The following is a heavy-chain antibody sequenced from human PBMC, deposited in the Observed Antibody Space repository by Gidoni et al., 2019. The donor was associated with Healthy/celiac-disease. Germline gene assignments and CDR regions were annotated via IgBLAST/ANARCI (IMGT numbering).Heavy chain of an antibody. J-gene: IGHJ3*02. V-gene: IGHV3-23*04. CDR3: AKGRYYYDSSGYYLPGSAFDI. D-gene: IGHD3-22*01. CDR1: GFTFSSYA. Sequence: EVQLVESGGGLVQPGGSLRLSCAASGFTFSSYACSWVRQAPGKGLEWVSAISGSGGSTYYADSVKGRFTISRDNSKNTLYLQMNSLRAEDTAVYYCAKGRYYYDSSGYYLPGSAFDIWGQGTMVTVSS. CDR2: ISGSGGST.